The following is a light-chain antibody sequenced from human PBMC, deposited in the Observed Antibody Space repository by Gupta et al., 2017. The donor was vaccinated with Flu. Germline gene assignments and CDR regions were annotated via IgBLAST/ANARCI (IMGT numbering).Light chain of an antibody. V-gene: IGLV1-44*01. CDR2: NND. Sequence: QSVLTQPPSASVTPGQKVTVPCSGSSSNIGSNTVNWFQQLPRTAPKLLIYNNDQRPSGVPGRFSGSRSGTSASLAISGLQSEDEADYYCAAWDDSLNACVFGGGTHLTVL. CDR1: SSNIGSNT. CDR3: AAWDDSLNACV. J-gene: IGLJ3*02.